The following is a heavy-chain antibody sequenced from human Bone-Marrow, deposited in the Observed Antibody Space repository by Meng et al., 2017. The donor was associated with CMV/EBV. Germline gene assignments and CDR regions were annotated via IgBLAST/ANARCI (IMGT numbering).Heavy chain of an antibody. CDR2: MRYDGGNK. V-gene: IGHV3-30*02. CDR3: ARDVVVAAAGDYYYYGMDV. CDR1: GFTLSGYG. D-gene: IGHD6-13*01. Sequence: GESLKISCAASGFTLSGYGMHWVRQAPGKGLEWVAFMRYDGGNKYYADSVKGRLTISRDNSKNSLYLQMNSLRAEDTAVYYCARDVVVAAAGDYYYYGMDVWGQGTTVTVSS. J-gene: IGHJ6*02.